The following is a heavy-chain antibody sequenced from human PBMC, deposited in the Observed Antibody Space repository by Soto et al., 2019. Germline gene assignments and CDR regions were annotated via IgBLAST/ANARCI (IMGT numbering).Heavy chain of an antibody. V-gene: IGHV4-4*07. CDR2: IYSGGI. J-gene: IGHJ5*02. CDR1: GGSISSDF. Sequence: QVQLQESGPGLVKPSETLSLTCTISGGSISSDFWTWIRQPAGKGLEFIGRIYSGGINYNPSLQSRATMSVDTSKNEFSVRLSSVSAADTAVYYCAKWSRQLGGWGLDPCGQGTLVTVSS. D-gene: IGHD1-1*01. CDR3: AKWSRQLGGWGLDP.